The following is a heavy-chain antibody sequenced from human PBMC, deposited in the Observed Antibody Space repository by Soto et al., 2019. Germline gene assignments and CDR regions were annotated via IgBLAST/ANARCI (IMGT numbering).Heavy chain of an antibody. J-gene: IGHJ4*02. V-gene: IGHV4-31*03. CDR1: GGSISSGSYY. CDR3: ARSLTNYYDSSGYPLLGY. D-gene: IGHD3-22*01. Sequence: QVQLQESGPGLVKPSQTLSLTCTVSGGSISSGSYYWSWIRQHPGKGLEWIGYIYYSGSTYYNPSLKSRVTISVDTSKNQFSLKLSSVTAADTAVYYCARSLTNYYDSSGYPLLGYWGQGTLVTVSS. CDR2: IYYSGST.